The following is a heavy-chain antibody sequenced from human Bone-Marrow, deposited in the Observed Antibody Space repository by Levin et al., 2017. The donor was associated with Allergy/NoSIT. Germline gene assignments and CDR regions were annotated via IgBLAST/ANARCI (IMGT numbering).Heavy chain of an antibody. V-gene: IGHV3-53*01. Sequence: GESLKISCAASGFTVSSNYMSWVRQAPGKGLEWVSVIYSGGSTYYADSVKGRFTISRDNSKNTRYLQMNSLRTEDTAVYYCVRGGTQPITTVHYYYYYYMDGWGKGTTVTVSS. CDR1: GFTVSSNY. CDR2: IYSGGST. CDR3: VRGGTQPITTVHYYYYYYMDG. D-gene: IGHD4-11*01. J-gene: IGHJ6*03.